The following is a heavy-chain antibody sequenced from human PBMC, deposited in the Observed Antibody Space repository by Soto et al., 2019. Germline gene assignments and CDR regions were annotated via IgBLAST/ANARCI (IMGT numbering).Heavy chain of an antibody. CDR3: ARGAGAGGYAFDV. CDR1: GGSISSYY. CDR2: IYYSGST. D-gene: IGHD5-18*01. V-gene: IGHV4-59*01. Sequence: SETLSLTCTVSGGSISSYYWSWIRQPPGKGLEWSGYIYYSGSTNYNPSLKSRVTISVDTSKHQLSLKQSSVTAADTAVYCCARGAGAGGYAFDVWGQGTMVTVSS. J-gene: IGHJ3*01.